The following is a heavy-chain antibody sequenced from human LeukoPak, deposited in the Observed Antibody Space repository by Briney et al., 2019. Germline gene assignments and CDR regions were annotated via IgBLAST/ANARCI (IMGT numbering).Heavy chain of an antibody. Sequence: SETLSLTCTVSGGSISSSSYYWGWIRQPPGKGLEWIGSIYYSGSTYYDPSLKSRVTISVDTSKDQFSLKLSSVTAADTAVYYCARHRELLRSYFDYWGQGTLVTVSS. CDR3: ARHRELLRSYFDY. J-gene: IGHJ4*02. CDR2: IYYSGST. V-gene: IGHV4-39*07. D-gene: IGHD1-26*01. CDR1: GGSISSSSYY.